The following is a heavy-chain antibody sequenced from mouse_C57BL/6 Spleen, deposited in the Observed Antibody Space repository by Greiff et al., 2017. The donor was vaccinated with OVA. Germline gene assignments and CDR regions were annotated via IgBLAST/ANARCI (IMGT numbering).Heavy chain of an antibody. CDR2: INPNNGGT. V-gene: IGHV1-26*01. J-gene: IGHJ4*01. CDR3: ARDGGITTVVATSDAMDY. CDR1: GYTFTDYY. D-gene: IGHD1-1*01. Sequence: EVQLQQSGPELVKPGASVKISCKASGYTFTDYYMNWVKQSHGKSLEWIGDINPNNGGTSYNQKFKGKATLTVDKSSSTAYMELRSLTSEDSAVYYCARDGGITTVVATSDAMDYWGQGTSVTVSS.